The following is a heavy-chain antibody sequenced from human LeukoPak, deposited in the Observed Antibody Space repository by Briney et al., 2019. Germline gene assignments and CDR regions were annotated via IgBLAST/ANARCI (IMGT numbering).Heavy chain of an antibody. Sequence: GRSLRLSCAASGFTFDDYAMYWVRQAPGKGLEWVSGISWNSGNIGYADSVKGRFTISRDNAKNSLYLQMSSLRAEDMALYYCVKERSSSWYGGWFDPWGQGTLVTVSS. CDR3: VKERSSSWYGGWFDP. J-gene: IGHJ5*02. D-gene: IGHD6-13*01. CDR2: ISWNSGNI. V-gene: IGHV3-9*03. CDR1: GFTFDDYA.